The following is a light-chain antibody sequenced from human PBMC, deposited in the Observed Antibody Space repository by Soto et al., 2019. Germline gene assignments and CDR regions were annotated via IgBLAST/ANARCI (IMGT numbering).Light chain of an antibody. CDR3: QQYYKIPLFT. Sequence: DIVMTQSPDSLAVSLGERATINCKSSQSVLYSSNNKNYLAWYQQKPGQPPKLLIYWASTRESGVPDRFSGSGSGTDFPRTISSLQAEDVAVYYGQQYYKIPLFTFGPGTKVDIK. V-gene: IGKV4-1*01. J-gene: IGKJ3*01. CDR2: WAS. CDR1: QSVLYSSNNKNY.